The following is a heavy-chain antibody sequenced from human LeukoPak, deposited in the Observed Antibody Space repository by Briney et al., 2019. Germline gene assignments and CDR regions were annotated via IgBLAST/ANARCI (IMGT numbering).Heavy chain of an antibody. Sequence: ASVKVSRKASGYTFTGYYMHWVRQAPGQGLEWMGWINPNSGGTNYAQKFQGRVTMTRDTSISTAYMELSRLRSDDTAVYYCARGSGYCGGDCYGYWGQGTLVTVSS. CDR3: ARGSGYCGGDCYGY. CDR1: GYTFTGYY. V-gene: IGHV1-2*02. D-gene: IGHD2-21*01. CDR2: INPNSGGT. J-gene: IGHJ4*02.